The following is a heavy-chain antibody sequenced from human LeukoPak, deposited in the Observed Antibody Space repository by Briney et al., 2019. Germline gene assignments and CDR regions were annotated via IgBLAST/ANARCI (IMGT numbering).Heavy chain of an antibody. CDR1: GYSISSGYY. CDR2: IYHSGST. V-gene: IGHV4-38-2*02. D-gene: IGHD3-22*01. CDR3: ARGSSGSITLGFDY. J-gene: IGHJ4*02. Sequence: SETLSLTCTVSGYSISSGYYWGWIRQPPGKGLEWIGSIYHSGSTYYNPSLKSRVTMSVDTSKNQFSLKLSSVTAADTAVYYCARGSSGSITLGFDYWGQGTLVTVSS.